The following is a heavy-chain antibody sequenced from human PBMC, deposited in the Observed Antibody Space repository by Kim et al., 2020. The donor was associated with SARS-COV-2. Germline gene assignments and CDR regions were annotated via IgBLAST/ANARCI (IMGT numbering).Heavy chain of an antibody. D-gene: IGHD6-13*01. V-gene: IGHV5-10-1*01. CDR2: IDPSDSYT. Sequence: GESLKISCKGSGYSFTSYWISWVRQMPGKGLEWMGRIDPSDSYTNYSPSFQGHVTISADKSISTAYLQWSSLKASDTAMYYCARLRYYSSSWYANGMDVWGQGTTVTVSS. J-gene: IGHJ6*02. CDR1: GYSFTSYW. CDR3: ARLRYYSSSWYANGMDV.